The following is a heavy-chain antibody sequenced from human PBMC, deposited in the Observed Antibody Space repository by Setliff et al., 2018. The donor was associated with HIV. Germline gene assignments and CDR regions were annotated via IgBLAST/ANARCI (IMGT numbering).Heavy chain of an antibody. Sequence: ASVTVSCKASGYTFTSYYIHWVRQAPGQGLEWMGVINPSGGDGTFLQKFQGRGTMTRETSTKTVYMELSSLRLEDTAVYYCVRGGPRGLEVAALEFDYWGQGTLVTVS. CDR1: GYTFTSYY. V-gene: IGHV1-46*01. D-gene: IGHD6-19*01. J-gene: IGHJ4*02. CDR2: INPSGGDG. CDR3: VRGGPRGLEVAALEFDY.